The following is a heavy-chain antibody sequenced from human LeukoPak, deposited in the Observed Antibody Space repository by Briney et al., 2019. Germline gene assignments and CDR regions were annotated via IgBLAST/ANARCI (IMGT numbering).Heavy chain of an antibody. J-gene: IGHJ6*02. CDR1: GFTFSSYA. V-gene: IGHV3-23*01. Sequence: PGGSLRLSCAASGFTFSSYAMSWVRQAPGKGLEWVSAISGSGGSTYYADSVKGRFTISRDNSKNTLYLQMNSLRAEDTAVYYCAKKSNFYYYYYGMDVWGQGTTVTVSS. CDR3: AKKSNFYYYYYGMDV. CDR2: ISGSGGST.